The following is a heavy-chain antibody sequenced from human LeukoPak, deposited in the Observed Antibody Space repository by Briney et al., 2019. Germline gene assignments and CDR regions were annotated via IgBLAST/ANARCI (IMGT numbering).Heavy chain of an antibody. J-gene: IGHJ4*02. V-gene: IGHV3-30*18. D-gene: IGHD1-26*01. CDR1: GFTFSSYG. CDR3: AQNSGSYQSY. Sequence: PGRSLRLSCAASGFTFSSYGMHWVRQAPGKGLEWVAVISYDGSNEYYADSVKGRFTISRDNSKNTLYLQMNSLRAEDTAVYYCAQNSGSYQSYWGQGTLVTVSS. CDR2: ISYDGSNE.